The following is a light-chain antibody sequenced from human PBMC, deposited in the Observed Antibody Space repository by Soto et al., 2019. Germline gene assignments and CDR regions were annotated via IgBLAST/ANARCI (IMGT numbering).Light chain of an antibody. V-gene: IGKV1-9*01. Sequence: IQLTQSPSSLSASVGDRVTISCRASQGIANFLAWHQQKPGKAPILLIYGASTLQSGVPSRFSGSGSGTDFTLTISILQPEDLATYYCHQLNSFPIPFGPGTKVDIK. CDR1: QGIANF. CDR3: HQLNSFPIP. J-gene: IGKJ3*01. CDR2: GAS.